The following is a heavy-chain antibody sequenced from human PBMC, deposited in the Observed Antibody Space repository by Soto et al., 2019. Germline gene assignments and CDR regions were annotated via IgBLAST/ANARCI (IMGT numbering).Heavy chain of an antibody. J-gene: IGHJ6*03. CDR3: ARISVASRYMDV. V-gene: IGHV4-39*01. Sequence: PSETLSLTCTVPGGSISSSSYYWGWIRQSPGKELEWIGSFYYSGSTYYSPSLKSRFTISGDTSKKQISLRLSSVTAADTAVYYCARISVASRYMDVWGKGTTVT. CDR2: FYYSGST. D-gene: IGHD5-12*01. CDR1: GGSISSSSYY.